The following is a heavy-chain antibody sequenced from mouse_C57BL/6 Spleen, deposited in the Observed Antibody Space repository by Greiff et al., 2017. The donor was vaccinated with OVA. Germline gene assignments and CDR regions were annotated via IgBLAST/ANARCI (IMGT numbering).Heavy chain of an antibody. V-gene: IGHV1-15*01. CDR3: TRWVVTTLYYYAMDY. D-gene: IGHD2-1*01. CDR1: GYTFTDYE. J-gene: IGHJ4*01. Sequence: VQLQQSGAELVRPGASVTLSCKASGYTFTDYEMHWVKQTPVHGLEWIGAIDPETGGTAYNQKFKGKAILTADKSSSTAYMELRSLTSEDSAVYYCTRWVVTTLYYYAMDYWGQGTSVTVSS. CDR2: IDPETGGT.